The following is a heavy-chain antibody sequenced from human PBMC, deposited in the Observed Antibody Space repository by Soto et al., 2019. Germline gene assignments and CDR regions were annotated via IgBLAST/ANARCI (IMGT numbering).Heavy chain of an antibody. J-gene: IGHJ4*02. CDR3: TRDAPLWFGELSQ. V-gene: IGHV4-31*03. Sequence: TSETLSLTCTVSGDSISSSSYYWGWIRQHPGKGLEWIGYIFYSGISYYNPSLQSRVTISVDTSKNQFSLKLSPVTAADTAVYYCTRDAPLWFGELSQWGQGTLVTVSS. CDR2: IFYSGIS. CDR1: GDSISSSSYY. D-gene: IGHD3-10*01.